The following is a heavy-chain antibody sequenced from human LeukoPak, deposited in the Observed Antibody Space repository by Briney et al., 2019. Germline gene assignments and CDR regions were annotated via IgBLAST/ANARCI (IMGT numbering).Heavy chain of an antibody. J-gene: IGHJ4*02. V-gene: IGHV3-11*06. CDR1: GFTFSDYY. CDR2: ISSSSSYT. CDR3: ARDRIAAAGIGY. Sequence: GGSLRLSCAASGFTFSDYYMSWIRQAPGKGLEWVSYISSSSSYTNYANSVKGRFTISRDNAKNSLYLQMNSLRAEDTAVYYCARDRIAAAGIGYWGQGTLVTVSS. D-gene: IGHD6-13*01.